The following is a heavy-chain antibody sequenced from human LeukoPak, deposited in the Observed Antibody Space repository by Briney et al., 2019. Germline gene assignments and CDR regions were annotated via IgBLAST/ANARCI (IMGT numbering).Heavy chain of an antibody. CDR2: MYHNGST. D-gene: IGHD5-24*01. CDR3: ARHPSGRMWLQQGGWFDP. CDR1: GGSISSYY. Sequence: PSETLSLTCTVSGGSISSYYWGWIRQPPGKGLEWIGSMYHNGSTYYNPSLKSRVTISVDTSKNQFSLKLTSVTAADTAVYYCARHPSGRMWLQQGGWFDPWGQGTLVTVSS. V-gene: IGHV4-39*01. J-gene: IGHJ5*02.